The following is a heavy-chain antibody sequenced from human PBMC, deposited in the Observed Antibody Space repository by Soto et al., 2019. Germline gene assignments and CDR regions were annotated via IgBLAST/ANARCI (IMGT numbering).Heavy chain of an antibody. D-gene: IGHD6-19*01. CDR1: GFTFSSYG. CDR3: ARNGWLARKYYFDY. V-gene: IGHV3-33*01. Sequence: PGGSLRLSCAASGFTFSSYGMHWVCQAPGKGLGWVAVIWYDGSNKYYADSVKGRFTISRDNSKNTLYLQMNSLRAEDTAVYYCARNGWLARKYYFDYRGQGTLVTVSS. J-gene: IGHJ4*02. CDR2: IWYDGSNK.